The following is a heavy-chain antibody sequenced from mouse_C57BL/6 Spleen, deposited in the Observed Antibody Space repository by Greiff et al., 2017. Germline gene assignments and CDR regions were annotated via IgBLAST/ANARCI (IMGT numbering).Heavy chain of an antibody. V-gene: IGHV5-17*01. Sequence: EVHLVESGGGLVKPGGSLKLSCAASGFTFSDYGMHWVRQAPEKGLEWVAYISSGSSTIYYADTVKGRFTISRDNAKNTLFLQMTSLRSEDTAMYYCARDIISDDGYPDYWGQGTTLTVSS. CDR1: GFTFSDYG. CDR2: ISSGSSTI. CDR3: ARDIISDDGYPDY. J-gene: IGHJ2*01. D-gene: IGHD2-3*01.